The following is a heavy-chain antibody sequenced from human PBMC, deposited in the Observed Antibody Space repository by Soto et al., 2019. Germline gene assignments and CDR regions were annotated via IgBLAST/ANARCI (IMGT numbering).Heavy chain of an antibody. CDR1: GGTFSSYA. Sequence: GASVKVSCKASGGTFSSYAISWVRQAPGQGLEWMGGIIPIFGTANYAQKFQGRVTITADESTSTAYMELSSLRSEDTAVYYCARDISDLFRGSIDEITDPGYYYYYGMDVGGKGTTVTVS. D-gene: IGHD3-10*01. V-gene: IGHV1-69*13. CDR2: IIPIFGTA. CDR3: ARDISDLFRGSIDEITDPGYYYYYGMDV. J-gene: IGHJ6*04.